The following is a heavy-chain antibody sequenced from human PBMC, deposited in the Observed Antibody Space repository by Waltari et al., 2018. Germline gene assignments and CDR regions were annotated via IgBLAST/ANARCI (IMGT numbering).Heavy chain of an antibody. CDR2: IKSKNEGGTR. J-gene: IGHJ4*02. D-gene: IGHD6-19*01. Sequence: EVQLEESGGGLVKPGGSLRLSCAASGFTFSNAWMSWVRQAPGKGLEWVGRIKSKNEGGTRDYAAPVKGRFTISRDDSKTTLYLEMDSLETEDTAVYYCVTDYGPTGRVARPGVRLVFDYWGQGTLVTVSS. CDR1: GFTFSNAW. V-gene: IGHV3-15*01. CDR3: VTDYGPTGRVARPGVRLVFDY.